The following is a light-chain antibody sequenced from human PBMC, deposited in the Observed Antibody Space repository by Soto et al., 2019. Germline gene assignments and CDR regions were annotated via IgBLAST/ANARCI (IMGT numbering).Light chain of an antibody. Sequence: QSVLTQPPSVSGAPGPRVTISCTGSSSNIGTGYDVHWYQQLPGTAPKLLIYGNSNRPSGVPDRFSGSKSGTSASLAITGRQAEDEADYYCQSYDSNLSVVFGGGTKGTVL. CDR2: GNS. CDR3: QSYDSNLSVV. CDR1: SSNIGTGYD. V-gene: IGLV1-40*01. J-gene: IGLJ2*01.